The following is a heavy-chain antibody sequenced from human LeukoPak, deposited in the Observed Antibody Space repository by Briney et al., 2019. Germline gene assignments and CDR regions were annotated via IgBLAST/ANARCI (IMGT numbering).Heavy chain of an antibody. V-gene: IGHV1-18*01. CDR3: ARGIGESGSFDY. CDR2: ISAYNGNT. D-gene: IGHD3-10*01. CDR1: GGTFSSYA. J-gene: IGHJ4*02. Sequence: ASVKVSCKASGGTFSSYALSWVRQAPGRGLEWMGWISAYNGNTNYAQKLQGRVTMTTDTSTSTAYMELRSLRSDDTAVYYCARGIGESGSFDYWGQGTLVTVSS.